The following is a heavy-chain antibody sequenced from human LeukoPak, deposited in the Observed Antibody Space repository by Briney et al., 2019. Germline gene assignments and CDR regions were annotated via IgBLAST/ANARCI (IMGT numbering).Heavy chain of an antibody. CDR2: ISYDGSNK. V-gene: IGHV3-30*18. CDR1: GFTFSSYG. J-gene: IGHJ6*02. D-gene: IGHD3-10*01. Sequence: GGSLRLSCAASGFTFSSYGMHWVRQAPGKGLEWVAVISYDGSNKYYADSVKGRFTISRDNSKNTLYLQMNSLRAEDTAVYYCAKDLWFGELFPHYGMDVWGQGTTVTVSS. CDR3: AKDLWFGELFPHYGMDV.